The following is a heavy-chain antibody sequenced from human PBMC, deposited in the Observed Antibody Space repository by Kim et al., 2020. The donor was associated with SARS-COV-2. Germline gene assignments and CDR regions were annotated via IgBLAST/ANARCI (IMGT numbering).Heavy chain of an antibody. CDR3: ARDRRLGRCYYGMDV. V-gene: IGHV3-30*07. J-gene: IGHJ6*02. D-gene: IGHD3-16*01. Sequence: DSVNGRVTISRDESKHTVYLQMNSLRAADTAVYYCARDRRLGRCYYGMDVWGQGTPVTVSS.